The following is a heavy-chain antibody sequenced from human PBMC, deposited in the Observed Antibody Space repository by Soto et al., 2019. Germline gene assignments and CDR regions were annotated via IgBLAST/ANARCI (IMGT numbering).Heavy chain of an antibody. D-gene: IGHD5-18*01. CDR2: IKQDGTEK. V-gene: IGHV3-7*01. Sequence: GSLRLSGAASVFTFSRYCMNWVRQAPGKGLEWVANIKQDGTEKNYVDSVKGRFTISRDNARKSLYLQMDSLRAEDTAVYFCARGDTPMITGMDSFDIWGQGTMVTVSS. CDR3: ARGDTPMITGMDSFDI. CDR1: VFTFSRYC. J-gene: IGHJ3*02.